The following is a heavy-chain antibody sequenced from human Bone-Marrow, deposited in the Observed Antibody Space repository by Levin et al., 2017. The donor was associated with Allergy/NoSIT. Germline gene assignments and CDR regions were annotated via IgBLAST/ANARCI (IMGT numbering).Heavy chain of an antibody. J-gene: IGHJ1*01. CDR3: AKDHGYATGKGYFQH. V-gene: IGHV3-9*01. D-gene: IGHD1-1*01. CDR1: GFKFDDYA. CDR2: ISWNSGTI. Sequence: PGGSLRLSCAASGFKFDDYAMHWVRLVPGKGLEWVSGISWNSGTIAYADSVKGRFTSSRDSAKSSLYLEKNSRRAEDAAVYYCAKDHGYATGKGYFQHWGQGTLVTLSS.